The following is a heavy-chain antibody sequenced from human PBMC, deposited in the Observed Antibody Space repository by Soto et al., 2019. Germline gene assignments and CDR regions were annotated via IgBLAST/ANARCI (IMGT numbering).Heavy chain of an antibody. Sequence: SETLSLTCTVSGGSISSSSYYWGWIRQPPGKGLEWIGSIYYSGSTYYNPSLKSRVTISVDTSKNQFSLKLSSVTAADTAVYYCARLPTPDSSSFWYWGQGTLVTVSS. CDR2: IYYSGST. V-gene: IGHV4-39*01. D-gene: IGHD6-6*01. CDR1: GGSISSSSYY. J-gene: IGHJ4*02. CDR3: ARLPTPDSSSFWY.